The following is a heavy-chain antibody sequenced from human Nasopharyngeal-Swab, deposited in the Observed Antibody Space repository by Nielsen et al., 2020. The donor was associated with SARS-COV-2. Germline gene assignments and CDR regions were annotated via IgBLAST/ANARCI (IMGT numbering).Heavy chain of an antibody. J-gene: IGHJ6*02. V-gene: IGHV3-30*18. CDR1: GFTFSSYG. Sequence: GESLKISCAASGFTFSSYGVHWVRQAPGKGLEWVAVISYDGSNKYYADSVKGRFTISRDNSKNTLYLQMNSLRAEDTAVYYCAKRSDYDFWSGGLYYYYGMDVWGQGTTVTVSS. D-gene: IGHD3-3*01. CDR2: ISYDGSNK. CDR3: AKRSDYDFWSGGLYYYYGMDV.